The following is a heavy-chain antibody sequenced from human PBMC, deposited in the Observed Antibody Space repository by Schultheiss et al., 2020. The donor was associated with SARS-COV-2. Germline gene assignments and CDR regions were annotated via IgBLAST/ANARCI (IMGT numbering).Heavy chain of an antibody. CDR3: AKDRRYYDILTGYFQAHNQALESYGMDV. Sequence: GGSLRLSCAASGFTFSSYAMSWVRQAPGKGLEWVSTVSGSGDSRYYADSVKGQFTISRDNSKNTLYLQMNSLRAEDTAVYYCAKDRRYYDILTGYFQAHNQALESYGMDVWGQGTTVTVSS. D-gene: IGHD3-9*01. CDR1: GFTFSSYA. J-gene: IGHJ6*02. CDR2: VSGSGDSR. V-gene: IGHV3-23*01.